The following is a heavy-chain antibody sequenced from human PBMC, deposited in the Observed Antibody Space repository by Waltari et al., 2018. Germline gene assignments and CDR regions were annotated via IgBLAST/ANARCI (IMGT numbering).Heavy chain of an antibody. CDR3: ARYPNSGWSADY. V-gene: IGHV2-70*15. Sequence: QVTLRESGPALVKPTQTLTLTCTFSGFSLSTSGMCVSWIRQPPGKALEWLARIDWDDDKYYSTSLKTRLTISKDTSKNQVVLTMTNMDPVDTATYYCARYPNSGWSADYWGQGTLVTVSS. CDR2: IDWDDDK. CDR1: GFSLSTSGMC. J-gene: IGHJ4*02. D-gene: IGHD6-19*01.